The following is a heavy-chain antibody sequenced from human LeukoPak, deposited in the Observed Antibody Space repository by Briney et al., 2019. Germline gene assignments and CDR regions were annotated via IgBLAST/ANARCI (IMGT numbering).Heavy chain of an antibody. V-gene: IGHV4-59*12. D-gene: IGHD6-19*01. CDR1: GDSLSSYY. CDR2: IYYSGST. J-gene: IGHJ4*02. CDR3: ARDRIAVAPDY. Sequence: SETLSLTCTVSGDSLSSYYWSWIRQPPGKGLEWIGYIYYSGSTNYSPSLKSRVTISMDTSKNQFSLKLSSVTAADTAVYYCARDRIAVAPDYWGQGTLVTVSS.